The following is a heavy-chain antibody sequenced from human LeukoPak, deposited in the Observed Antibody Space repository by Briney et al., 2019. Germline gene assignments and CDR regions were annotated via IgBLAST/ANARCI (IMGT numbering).Heavy chain of an antibody. D-gene: IGHD4-17*01. CDR3: ARDNIGYGDYIHFDY. Sequence: PSETLSLTCTVSGGSISSSSYYWGWIRQPPGKGLEWIGSIYYSGSTYYNPSLKSRVTISVDTSKNQFSLKLSSVTAADTAVYYCARDNIGYGDYIHFDYWGQGTLVTVSS. CDR1: GGSISSSSYY. J-gene: IGHJ4*02. V-gene: IGHV4-39*07. CDR2: IYYSGST.